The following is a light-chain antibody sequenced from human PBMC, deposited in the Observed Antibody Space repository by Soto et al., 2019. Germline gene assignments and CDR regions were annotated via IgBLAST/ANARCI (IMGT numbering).Light chain of an antibody. CDR1: QSVSSSY. V-gene: IGKV3-20*01. CDR3: KQYGSSPPT. Sequence: EIVLTQSPGTLSLSPGERATLSCRASQSVSSSYLAWYQQKPGQAPRLLIYGASSRATGIPDRFSGSGSGTDFTLTISRLVPEDFAVYYCKQYGSSPPTFGQGTKVDIK. J-gene: IGKJ1*01. CDR2: GAS.